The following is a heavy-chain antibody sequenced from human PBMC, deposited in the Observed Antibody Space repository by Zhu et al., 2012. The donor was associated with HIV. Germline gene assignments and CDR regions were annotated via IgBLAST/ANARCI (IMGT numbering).Heavy chain of an antibody. CDR3: ARHYYYDSSGYRFDQ. Sequence: QVQLQESGPGLVKPSETLSLTCAVSGGSISSSSYYWGWVRQPPGKGLEWIGSLSYSGSTYYNPSLKSRLTISVDTSKNQFSLRLSSVTAADTAVYCCARHYYYDSSGYRFDQWGQGTLVTVSS. CDR2: LSYSGST. D-gene: IGHD3-22*01. J-gene: IGHJ4*02. CDR1: GGSISSSSYY. V-gene: IGHV4-39*01.